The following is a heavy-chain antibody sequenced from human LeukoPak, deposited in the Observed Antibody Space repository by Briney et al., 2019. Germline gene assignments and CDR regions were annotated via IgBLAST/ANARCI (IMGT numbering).Heavy chain of an antibody. CDR1: GGSFSGYY. J-gene: IGHJ5*02. CDR3: ATGAQWLVNGPRSTRGWFDP. CDR2: INHSGST. D-gene: IGHD6-19*01. Sequence: PSETLSLTCAVYGGSFSGYYWSWIRQPPGKGLEWIGEINHSGSTNYNPSLKSRVTISVDTSKNQFSLKLSSVTAADTAVYYCATGAQWLVNGPRSTRGWFDPWGQGTLVTVSS. V-gene: IGHV4-34*01.